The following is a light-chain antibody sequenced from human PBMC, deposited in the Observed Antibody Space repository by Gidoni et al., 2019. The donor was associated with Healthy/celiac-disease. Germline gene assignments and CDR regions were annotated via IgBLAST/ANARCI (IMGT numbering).Light chain of an antibody. CDR2: QDN. J-gene: IGLJ2*01. CDR3: QAWDSTTAVV. V-gene: IGLV3-1*01. Sequence: SLDLTQPPSVSVSPGQTASITCAGDKLGDKYACWYQQTPGQSPVLVIYQDNKRPSGIPERFSGPNSGNTATLTISGTQAMDEADYYCQAWDSTTAVVFGGGTKLTVL. CDR1: KLGDKY.